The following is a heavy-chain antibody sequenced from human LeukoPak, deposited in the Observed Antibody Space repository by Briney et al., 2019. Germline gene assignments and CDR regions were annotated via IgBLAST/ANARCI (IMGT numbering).Heavy chain of an antibody. CDR1: GFTFSSYA. D-gene: IGHD4-17*01. CDR3: ANEVTVTTSLRGDY. CDR2: ISGSGGST. V-gene: IGHV3-23*01. J-gene: IGHJ4*02. Sequence: GGSLRLSCAASGFTFSSYAMSWVRQAPGKGLEWVSAISGSGGSTYYADSVKGRFTISRDNSKNTLYLQMNSLRAEDTAVYYCANEVTVTTSLRGDYWGQGTLVTVSS.